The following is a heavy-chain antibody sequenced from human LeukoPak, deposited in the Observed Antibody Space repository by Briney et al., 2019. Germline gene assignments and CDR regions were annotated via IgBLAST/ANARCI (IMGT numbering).Heavy chain of an antibody. CDR2: INHSGST. CDR1: GGSFSGYY. Sequence: SETLSLTCAVYGGSFSGYYWSWIRQPPGKGLEWIGEINHSGSTDYNPSLKSRVTISVDTSKNQFSLKLSSVTAAGTAVYYSARGPATVVTPFDYWGQGTLVTVSS. D-gene: IGHD4-23*01. V-gene: IGHV4-34*01. CDR3: ARGPATVVTPFDY. J-gene: IGHJ4*02.